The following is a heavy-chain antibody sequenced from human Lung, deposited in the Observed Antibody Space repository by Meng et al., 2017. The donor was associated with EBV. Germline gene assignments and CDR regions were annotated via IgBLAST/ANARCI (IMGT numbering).Heavy chain of an antibody. J-gene: IGHJ4*02. Sequence: QVTLVHSWSDLMKPASPVTLSCTASGVSLSSFTMSGVRHAQVQGQARMWLALISFDNDNYDSPSLKRGLIIAKNTTNTQVILPSTLMAPVATATYYCAHRLVRLYYFDYWGQGTLVTVSS. CDR3: AHRLVRLYYFDY. V-gene: IGHV2-5*08. CDR2: ISFDNDN. CDR1: GVSLSSFTMS. D-gene: IGHD6-13*01.